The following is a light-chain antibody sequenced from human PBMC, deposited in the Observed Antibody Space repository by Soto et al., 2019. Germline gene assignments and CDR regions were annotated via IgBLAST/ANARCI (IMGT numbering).Light chain of an antibody. Sequence: QSALTQPTAVSGSRGQSITSSCTGTRSDLDGYNYVSWYQYHPGKAPTLMIYDVSNRPSGISHRFSGSKSGNTASLTISGLQAEDEADYYCSSFTISRNTVIFGGGTKLTVL. J-gene: IGLJ2*01. CDR2: DVS. CDR3: SSFTISRNTVI. V-gene: IGLV2-14*01. CDR1: RSDLDGYNY.